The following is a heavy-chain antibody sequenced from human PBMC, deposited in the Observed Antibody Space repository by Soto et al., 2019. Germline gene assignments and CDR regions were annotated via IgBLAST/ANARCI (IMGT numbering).Heavy chain of an antibody. Sequence: ASVKVSCKAPADTFTSYYIHWVRQAPGHGLEWMGIINPNGGNTGYAQKFQGRVTMTRNTSISTAYMELSSLRSEDTAVYYCARGLGSSSWPDHDAFDIWGQGTMVTV. CDR3: ARGLGSSSWPDHDAFDI. V-gene: IGHV1-46*01. D-gene: IGHD6-13*01. CDR2: INPNGGNT. CDR1: ADTFTSYY. J-gene: IGHJ3*02.